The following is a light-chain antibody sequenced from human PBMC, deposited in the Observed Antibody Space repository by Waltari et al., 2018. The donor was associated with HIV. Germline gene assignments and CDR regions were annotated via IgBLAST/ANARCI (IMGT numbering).Light chain of an antibody. CDR2: RDK. V-gene: IGLV3-25*03. CDR3: QSADSTGTYWV. J-gene: IGLJ3*02. Sequence: SYELTQPPSASVSPGQTARISCSGADLPTQYVFWYQQRPGQAPVMVIYRDKERPSGIPDRFSGSSAGTTVTLTISGVQAEDEADYYCQSADSTGTYWVFGGGTKLTVL. CDR1: DLPTQY.